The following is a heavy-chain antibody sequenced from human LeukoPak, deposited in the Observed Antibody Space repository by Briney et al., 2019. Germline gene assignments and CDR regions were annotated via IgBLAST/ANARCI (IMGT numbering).Heavy chain of an antibody. J-gene: IGHJ4*02. CDR3: ARHGYSYGPITTHFDY. CDR2: IYYSGST. Sequence: PSETLSLTCTVSGGSISSYYWSWIRQPPGKGLEWIGYIYYSGSTNYNPSLKSRVTISVDTSKNQFSLKLSSVTAADTAVYYCARHGYSYGPITTHFDYWGQGTLVTVSS. D-gene: IGHD5-18*01. CDR1: GGSISSYY. V-gene: IGHV4-59*08.